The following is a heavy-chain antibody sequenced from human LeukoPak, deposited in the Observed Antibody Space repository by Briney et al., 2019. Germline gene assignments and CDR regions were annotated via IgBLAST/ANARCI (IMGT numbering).Heavy chain of an antibody. V-gene: IGHV1-69*02. CDR3: ASEYCSSTSCYRVRMNAFDI. CDR1: GGTFSSYT. J-gene: IGHJ3*02. Sequence: ASVKVSCKASGGTFSSYTISWVRQAPGQGLECMGRIVPILGIASYAQKFQGRVTITADKSTSTAYMELSSLRSEDTAVYYCASEYCSSTSCYRVRMNAFDIWGQGTMVTVSS. CDR2: IVPILGIA. D-gene: IGHD2-2*01.